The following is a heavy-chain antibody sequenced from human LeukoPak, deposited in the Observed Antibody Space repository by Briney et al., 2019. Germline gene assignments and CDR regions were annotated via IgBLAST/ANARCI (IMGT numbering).Heavy chain of an antibody. D-gene: IGHD3-10*01. V-gene: IGHV3-9*01. CDR1: GFTFDDYA. Sequence: GGSLRLSCAASGFTFDDYAMRWVRQAPGKGLEWVSGISSNSGSIGYADSVKGRFTISRDNAKNSLYLQMNSLRAEDTALYYCAKAAYGSGSLSYYYGMDVWGQGTTVTVSS. CDR2: ISSNSGSI. CDR3: AKAAYGSGSLSYYYGMDV. J-gene: IGHJ6*02.